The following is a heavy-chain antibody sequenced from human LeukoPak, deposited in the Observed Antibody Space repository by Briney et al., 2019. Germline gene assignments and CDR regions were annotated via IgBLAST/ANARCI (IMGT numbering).Heavy chain of an antibody. V-gene: IGHV4-61*01. CDR3: ARDQTSKGDAFDI. Sequence: SETLSLTCTVSNYSISSGYYWGWIRQPPGKGPEWIGYIHYSGSTNYNPSLKSRVTISVDTSKNQFSLKLSSVTAADTAVYYCARDQTSKGDAFDIWGQGTMVTVSS. CDR1: NYSISSGYY. CDR2: IHYSGST. J-gene: IGHJ3*02.